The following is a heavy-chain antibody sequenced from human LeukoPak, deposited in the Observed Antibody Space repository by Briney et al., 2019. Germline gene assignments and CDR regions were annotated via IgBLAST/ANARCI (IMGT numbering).Heavy chain of an antibody. D-gene: IGHD2-15*01. Sequence: GRSLRLSCAASGFTFSSYGMHWVRQAPGKGLEWVAVISYDGSNKYYADSVKGRFTISRDSSKNTLYLQMNSLRAEDTAVYYCARDASGFDYWGQGTLVTVSS. J-gene: IGHJ4*02. V-gene: IGHV3-30*03. CDR3: ARDASGFDY. CDR1: GFTFSSYG. CDR2: ISYDGSNK.